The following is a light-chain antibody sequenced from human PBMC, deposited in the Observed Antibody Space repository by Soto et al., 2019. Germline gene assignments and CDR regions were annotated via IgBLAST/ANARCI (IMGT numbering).Light chain of an antibody. V-gene: IGKV3-11*01. CDR1: QYINTR. Sequence: EIVLTQSPATLSSFPGDRVTLSCRASQYINTRLAWYQHRPGQAPRLLIYQTSIRAAGIPARFSASGTGTDFTLTIRDVQPEDFAVYYCHQRQSWPRTFGQGTKVDIK. CDR3: HQRQSWPRT. J-gene: IGKJ1*01. CDR2: QTS.